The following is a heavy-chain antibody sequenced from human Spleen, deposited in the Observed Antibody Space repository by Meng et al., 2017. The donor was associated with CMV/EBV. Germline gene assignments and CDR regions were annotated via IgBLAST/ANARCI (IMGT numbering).Heavy chain of an antibody. Sequence: GESLKISCATSGFTFSSYAMNWVRQAPGKGLDWVSTISGIVPGTCCADSVRGRFTISRDNSKDNLYLQMNSLRAEDTAVYYCATQNSFRHDYWGRGTLVTVSS. CDR2: ISGIVPGT. J-gene: IGHJ4*02. V-gene: IGHV3-23*01. CDR3: ATQNSFRHDY. CDR1: GFTFSSYA.